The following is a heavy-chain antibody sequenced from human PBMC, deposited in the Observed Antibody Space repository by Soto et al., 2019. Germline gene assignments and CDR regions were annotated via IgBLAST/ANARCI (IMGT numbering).Heavy chain of an antibody. CDR3: AKIDCGGGPRYATAY. J-gene: IGHJ4*02. Sequence: GGSLRLSCAASGFTFSDYYMSWIRQAPGKGLEWVSYISSSGSTIYYVDFVKGRFTISRDNAKNSLYLQMNSLRAEDTAVYYCAKIDCGGGPRYATAYWGQGTLVTVSS. V-gene: IGHV3-11*01. CDR1: GFTFSDYY. CDR2: ISSSGSTI. D-gene: IGHD2-21*01.